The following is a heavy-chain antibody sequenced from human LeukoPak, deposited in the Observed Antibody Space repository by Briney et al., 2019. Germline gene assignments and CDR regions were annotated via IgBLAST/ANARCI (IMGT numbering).Heavy chain of an antibody. CDR1: GFTFSSYS. D-gene: IGHD3-3*01. CDR3: ARGFGVVITGCSDY. CDR2: ISSSSSTI. Sequence: GGSLRLSCAASGFTFSSYSMNWVRQAPGKGLEWVSYISSSSSTIYYADSVKVRFTISRDNAKNSLYLQMNSLRAEDTAVYYCARGFGVVITGCSDYWGQGTLVTVSS. V-gene: IGHV3-48*01. J-gene: IGHJ4*02.